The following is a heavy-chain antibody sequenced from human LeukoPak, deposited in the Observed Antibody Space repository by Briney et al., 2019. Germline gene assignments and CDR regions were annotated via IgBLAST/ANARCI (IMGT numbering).Heavy chain of an antibody. CDR3: ARDAYYSGSGIYSK. CDR2: IGATGGNT. V-gene: IGHV3-23*01. D-gene: IGHD3-10*01. CDR1: GFTFSSFSSYA. J-gene: IGHJ4*02. Sequence: GGSLRLSCAASGFTFSSFSSYAMTWVRQAPGKGLGWVSSIGATGGNTYYADSVKGRFTISRDNAKNSLYLQMNSLRAEDTAVYYCARDAYYSGSGIYSKWGQGTLVTVSS.